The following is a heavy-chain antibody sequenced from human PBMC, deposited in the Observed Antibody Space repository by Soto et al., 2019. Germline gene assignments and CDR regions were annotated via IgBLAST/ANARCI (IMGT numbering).Heavy chain of an antibody. J-gene: IGHJ4*02. V-gene: IGHV1-46*01. CDR1: GYTFTSYY. CDR2: INPSGGST. Sequence: GASVKVSCKASGYTFTSYYMHWVRQAPGQGLEWMGIINPSGGSTSYAQKFQGRVTMTRDTSTSTVYMELSSLRSEDTAVYYCARDISEGYGPKYYFDYWGQGTLVTVSS. D-gene: IGHD5-18*01. CDR3: ARDISEGYGPKYYFDY.